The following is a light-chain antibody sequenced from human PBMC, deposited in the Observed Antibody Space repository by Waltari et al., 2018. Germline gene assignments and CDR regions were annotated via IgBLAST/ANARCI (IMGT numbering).Light chain of an antibody. CDR2: MAS. J-gene: IGKJ1*01. V-gene: IGKV1-5*03. CDR1: PNLDRL. Sequence: TQSPSTLSAFVGDKVTIPCRASPNLDRLLAWYQQKPGKAPRLLIYMASNLESGVPSRFSGSGSGTEFTLTINSLQPDDFATYYCQQYINYWTFGQGTKVQ. CDR3: QQYINYWT.